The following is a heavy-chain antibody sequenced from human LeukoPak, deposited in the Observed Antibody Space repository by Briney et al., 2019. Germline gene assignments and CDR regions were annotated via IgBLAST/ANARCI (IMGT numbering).Heavy chain of an antibody. CDR3: AREGYGMDV. Sequence: PSETPSLTCTVSGDSISSYYWSWIRQPPGKGLEWIGYIYYSGSTNYNPSLKSRVTISVDTSKNQFSLKLSSVTAADTAVYYCAREGYGMDVWGQGTTVTVSS. V-gene: IGHV4-59*01. J-gene: IGHJ6*02. CDR1: GDSISSYY. CDR2: IYYSGST.